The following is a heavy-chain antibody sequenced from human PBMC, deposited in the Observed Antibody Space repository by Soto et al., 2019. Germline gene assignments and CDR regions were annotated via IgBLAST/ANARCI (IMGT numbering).Heavy chain of an antibody. CDR2: ISYDGSNK. CDR3: ARDRWRFLEWLTFDY. CDR1: GFTFSSYA. Sequence: GGSLRLSCAASGFTFSSYAMHWVRQAPGKGLEWVAVISYDGSNKYYADSVKGRFTISRDNSKNTLYLQMNSLRAEDTAVYYCARDRWRFLEWLTFDYWGQGTLVTVSS. V-gene: IGHV3-30-3*01. D-gene: IGHD3-3*01. J-gene: IGHJ4*02.